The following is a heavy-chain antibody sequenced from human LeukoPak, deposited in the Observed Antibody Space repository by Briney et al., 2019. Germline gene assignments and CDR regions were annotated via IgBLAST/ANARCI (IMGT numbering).Heavy chain of an antibody. V-gene: IGHV1-46*01. CDR3: AREDCSSTSCYDDDAFDI. Sequence: GASVKVSCKASGYTFTGYCMRWVRPAPGQGLEGMGIINPSGGSTSYAQKFQGRVTMTRGTSTSTVYMELSSLRSEDTAVYYCAREDCSSTSCYDDDAFDIWGQGTMVTVSS. CDR2: INPSGGST. J-gene: IGHJ3*02. D-gene: IGHD2-2*01. CDR1: GYTFTGYC.